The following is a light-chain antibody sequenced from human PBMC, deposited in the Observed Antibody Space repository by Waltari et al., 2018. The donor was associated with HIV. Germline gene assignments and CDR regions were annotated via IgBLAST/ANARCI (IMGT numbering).Light chain of an antibody. Sequence: NFMLTPPHSVSESPGKTVTVSCTRSRGSIASNSVHWYQQPPGSSPTTVIYKDDQRPSGVPDRFSGSIDSSSNSASLTISGLRPEDEADYYCQSYDNENPVLFGGGTKLTVL. CDR3: QSYDNENPVL. V-gene: IGLV6-57*01. J-gene: IGLJ2*01. CDR1: RGSIASNS. CDR2: KDD.